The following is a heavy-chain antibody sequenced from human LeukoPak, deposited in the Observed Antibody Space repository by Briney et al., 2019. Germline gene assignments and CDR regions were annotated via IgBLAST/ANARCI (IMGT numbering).Heavy chain of an antibody. CDR2: GDYSGGT. CDR3: ARETYGSGSY. CDR1: GDSFTSVTDY. V-gene: IGHV4-39*07. Sequence: SETLSLTCTVSGDSFTSVTDYWAWIRQPPGKGLEWIASGDYSGGTYYNPSLESRVAISADMSKKQISLKLASVTGADTAVYYCARETYGSGSYWGQGTLVTVSS. J-gene: IGHJ4*02. D-gene: IGHD3-10*01.